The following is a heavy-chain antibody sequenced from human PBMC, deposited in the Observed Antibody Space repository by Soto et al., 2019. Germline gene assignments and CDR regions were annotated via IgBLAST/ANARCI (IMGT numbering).Heavy chain of an antibody. CDR1: GFTFSSYG. CDR3: ARSQEWLRVFDY. CDR2: IWYDGSNK. J-gene: IGHJ4*02. V-gene: IGHV3-33*01. D-gene: IGHD5-12*01. Sequence: VQLVESGGGVVQPGRSLRLSCAASGFTFSSYGMHWVRQAPGKGLEWVAVIWYDGSNKYYADSVKGRFTISRDNSKNTLYLQMNSLRAEDTAVYYCARSQEWLRVFDYWGQGTLVSVSS.